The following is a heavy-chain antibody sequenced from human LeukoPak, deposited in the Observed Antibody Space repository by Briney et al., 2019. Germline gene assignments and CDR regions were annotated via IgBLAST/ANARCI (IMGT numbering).Heavy chain of an antibody. J-gene: IGHJ4*02. Sequence: PSETLSLTCAVYGGSFSGYYWSWIRQPPGKGLEWIGEINHSGSTNYNPSLKSRVTISADTSKNQFSLRLSSVTAADTAMYYCARGVGYYYGSGPSAFDYWGQGTLVTVSS. CDR2: INHSGST. CDR3: ARGVGYYYGSGPSAFDY. D-gene: IGHD3-10*01. V-gene: IGHV4-34*01. CDR1: GGSFSGYY.